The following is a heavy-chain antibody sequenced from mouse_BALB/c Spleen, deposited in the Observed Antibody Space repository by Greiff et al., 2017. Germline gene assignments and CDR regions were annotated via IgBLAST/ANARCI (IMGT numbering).Heavy chain of an antibody. J-gene: IGHJ3*01. Sequence: VQLQQSGAELVKPGASVKLSCKASGYTFTSYYMYWVKQRPGQGLEWIGEINPSNGGTNFNEKFKSKATLTVDKSSSTAYMQLSSLTSEDSAVYYCTKMGYYDYLWFAYWGQGTLVTVSA. V-gene: IGHV1S81*02. D-gene: IGHD2-4*01. CDR2: INPSNGGT. CDR3: TKMGYYDYLWFAY. CDR1: GYTFTSYY.